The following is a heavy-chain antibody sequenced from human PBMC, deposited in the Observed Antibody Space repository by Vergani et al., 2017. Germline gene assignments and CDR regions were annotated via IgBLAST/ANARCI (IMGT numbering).Heavy chain of an antibody. CDR3: ARHELGWDFDY. CDR1: GYTFTGYY. Sequence: QVQLVQSGAEVKKPGASVKVSCKASGYTFTGYYMHWVRQAPGQGLEWMGWINPNSGGTNYAQKFQGRVTMTRDTSISTAYMELSSVTAADTAVYYCARHELGWDFDYWGQGTLVTVSS. J-gene: IGHJ4*02. V-gene: IGHV1-2*02. D-gene: IGHD2-21*01. CDR2: INPNSGGT.